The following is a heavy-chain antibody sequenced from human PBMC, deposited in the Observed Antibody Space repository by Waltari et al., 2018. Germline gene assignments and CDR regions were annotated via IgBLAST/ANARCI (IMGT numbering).Heavy chain of an antibody. D-gene: IGHD3-16*02. CDR1: GDSISSYY. CDR2: IYISDSP. Sequence: QVQLQESGPGLVKPSETLSLICTVSGDSISSYYWSWIRQPAGKGLEWIGRIYISDSPNYTPSLKYRITMSVDTSKNQISLRLSSVTAADTAVYYCARHRARFGGVIGVYYYHMDVWGKGTTVTVSS. CDR3: ARHRARFGGVIGVYYYHMDV. J-gene: IGHJ6*03. V-gene: IGHV4-4*07.